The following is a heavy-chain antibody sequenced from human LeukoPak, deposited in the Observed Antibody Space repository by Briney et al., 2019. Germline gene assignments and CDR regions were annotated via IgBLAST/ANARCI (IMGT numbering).Heavy chain of an antibody. CDR2: IIPILGIA. D-gene: IGHD3-22*01. Sequence: ASVKVSCKASGGTFSSYAISWVRQAPGQGLEWMGRIIPILGIANYAQKFQGRVTITADKSTSTAYMELSSLRSEDTAVYYCARGLHDSSGYYLAEYFRHWGQGTLVTVSS. CDR3: ARGLHDSSGYYLAEYFRH. CDR1: GGTFSSYA. J-gene: IGHJ1*01. V-gene: IGHV1-69*04.